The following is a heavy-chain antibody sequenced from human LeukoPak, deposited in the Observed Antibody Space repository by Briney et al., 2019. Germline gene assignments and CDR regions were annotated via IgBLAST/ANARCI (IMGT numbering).Heavy chain of an antibody. CDR1: GFTFTSYA. CDR3: GRDGYSSSWSYYYYYMDV. J-gene: IGHJ6*03. CDR2: ISYDGSNK. V-gene: IGHV3-30*04. Sequence: PGGSPRLSCAASGFTFTSYAMHWVRQAPGKGLEWVAVISYDGSNKYYADSVKGRFTISRDNSKNTLYLQMNSLRAEDTAVYYCGRDGYSSSWSYYYYYMDVWGKGTTVTVSS. D-gene: IGHD6-13*01.